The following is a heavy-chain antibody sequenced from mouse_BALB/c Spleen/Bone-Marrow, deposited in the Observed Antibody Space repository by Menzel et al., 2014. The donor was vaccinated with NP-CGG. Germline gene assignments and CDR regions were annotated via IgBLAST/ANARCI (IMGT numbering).Heavy chain of an antibody. CDR1: AYTFTSYW. Sequence: DVQLQQSGTVLARPGASVKMSCKASAYTFTSYWMHWVKQRPGQGLEWIGAIYPGNSDTSYNQKFKGKAKLTTVTSTSTAYMELSSLTNEDSAVFYCTRSVYHGNWGDYWGQGTSVTVSS. V-gene: IGHV1-5*01. D-gene: IGHD2-1*01. CDR2: IYPGNSDT. J-gene: IGHJ4*01. CDR3: TRSVYHGNWGDY.